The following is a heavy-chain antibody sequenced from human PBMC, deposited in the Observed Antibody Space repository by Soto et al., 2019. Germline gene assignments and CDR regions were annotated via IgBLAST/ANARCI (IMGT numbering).Heavy chain of an antibody. V-gene: IGHV4-39*01. CDR3: ARHSGKSSGWPNWFDP. D-gene: IGHD6-19*01. J-gene: IGHJ5*02. CDR2: IYYSGST. CDR1: GGSISSSSYY. Sequence: SETLSLTCTVSGGSISSSSYYWGWIRQPPGKGLEWIGSIYYSGSTYYNPSLKSRVTISVDTSKNQFSLKLSSVTAADTAVYYCARHSGKSSGWPNWFDPWGQGTLVTVSS.